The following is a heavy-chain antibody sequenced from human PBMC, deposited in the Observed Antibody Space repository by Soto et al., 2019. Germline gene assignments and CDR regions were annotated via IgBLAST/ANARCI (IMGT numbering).Heavy chain of an antibody. Sequence: QVQLVQSGAEVKKPGASVKVSCKASGYTFIGSYIHWVRQAPGQGFEWMGWLSPNTGGTNYAQKFQGRVTMTRDTSISTAYMELSRLKLDDTAMYYCAIGFLDALDVWGQGTTVTVSS. V-gene: IGHV1-2*02. J-gene: IGHJ6*02. D-gene: IGHD3-3*01. CDR3: AIGFLDALDV. CDR1: GYTFIGSY. CDR2: LSPNTGGT.